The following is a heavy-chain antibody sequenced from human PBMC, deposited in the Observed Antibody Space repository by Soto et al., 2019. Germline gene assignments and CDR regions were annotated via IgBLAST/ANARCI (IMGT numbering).Heavy chain of an antibody. CDR2: IYWDDDK. CDR3: AHLWFGELFGPYFDY. CDR1: GFSLSTSGVG. V-gene: IGHV2-5*02. D-gene: IGHD3-10*01. J-gene: IGHJ4*02. Sequence: QITLKESGPTLVKPTQTLTLTCTFSGFSLSTSGVGVGWIRQPPGKALEWLALIYWDDDKRYSPSLKSRITITKDTSKNQVVLTMTNMDPVDTATYYCAHLWFGELFGPYFDYWGQGTLVTVSS.